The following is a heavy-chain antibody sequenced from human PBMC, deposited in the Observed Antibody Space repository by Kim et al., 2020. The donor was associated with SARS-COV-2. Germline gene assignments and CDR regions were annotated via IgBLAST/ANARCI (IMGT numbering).Heavy chain of an antibody. CDR1: GFTVSSNY. Sequence: GGSLRLSCEASGFTVSSNYMSWVRQAPGKGLEWVSVIYSGGSTYYADSVKGRFTISRDNSKNTLYLQMNSLRAEDTAVYYCARVALWEWLLGGAYYYYGMDVWGQGTTVTVSS. CDR2: IYSGGST. CDR3: ARVALWEWLLGGAYYYYGMDV. V-gene: IGHV3-53*01. D-gene: IGHD3-3*01. J-gene: IGHJ6*02.